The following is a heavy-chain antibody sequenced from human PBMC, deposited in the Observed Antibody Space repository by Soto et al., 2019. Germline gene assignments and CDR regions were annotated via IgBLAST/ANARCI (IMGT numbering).Heavy chain of an antibody. Sequence: EVQLVESGGGLVQPGRSLRLSCAASGFTFDDYAMHWVRQAPGKGLEWVSGISWNSGSIGYADSVKGRFTISRDNAKNSLYLQMNSLRAEDPALYYCAKDRNHPYHTGGAFDIWGQGTMVTVSS. D-gene: IGHD3-16*01. CDR1: GFTFDDYA. CDR3: AKDRNHPYHTGGAFDI. CDR2: ISWNSGSI. J-gene: IGHJ3*02. V-gene: IGHV3-9*01.